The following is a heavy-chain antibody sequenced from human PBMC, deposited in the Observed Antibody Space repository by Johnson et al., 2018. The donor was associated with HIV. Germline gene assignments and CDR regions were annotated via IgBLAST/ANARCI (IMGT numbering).Heavy chain of an antibody. V-gene: IGHV3-33*01. CDR1: GVTFSSYG. CDR2: IWYDGSNK. J-gene: IGHJ3*01. D-gene: IGHD5-18*01. CDR3: ARLPSGYSRDGFNV. Sequence: QVQLVESGGGVVQPGGSLRISCAASGVTFSSYGMHWVRQAPGKGLEWVAVIWYDGSNKYYADSVKGRFTISRDNSKNTLYLQMNRLRAEDTAVYYCARLPSGYSRDGFNVWGQGTMVTLSS.